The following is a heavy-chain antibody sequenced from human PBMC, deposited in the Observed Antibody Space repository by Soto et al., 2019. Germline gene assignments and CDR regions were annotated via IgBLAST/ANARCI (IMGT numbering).Heavy chain of an antibody. D-gene: IGHD3-16*02. CDR2: INPNSGGT. V-gene: IGHV1-2*04. Sequence: GASVKVSCKASGYTFTGYYMHWVRQAPGQGLEWMGWINPNSGGTNYAQKFQGWVTMTRDTSISTAYMELSRLRSDDTAVYYCARDITLGELSYDYWGQGTRVTVSS. J-gene: IGHJ4*02. CDR1: GYTFTGYY. CDR3: ARDITLGELSYDY.